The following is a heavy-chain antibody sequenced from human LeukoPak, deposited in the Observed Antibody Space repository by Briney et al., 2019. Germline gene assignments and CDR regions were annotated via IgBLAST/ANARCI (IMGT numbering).Heavy chain of an antibody. V-gene: IGHV5-51*01. CDR3: ARPSLNLGSGFDV. Sequence: GESLKISCKGSGYSFTSYWIGWVRQMPGKGLEWIGIIYPGDSDPRYSPSFQGQVTISADKSISTAYLQWSSLRASDTAMYYCARPSLNLGSGFDVWGQGTTVTVSS. CDR2: IYPGDSDP. J-gene: IGHJ6*02. CDR1: GYSFTSYW. D-gene: IGHD3-10*01.